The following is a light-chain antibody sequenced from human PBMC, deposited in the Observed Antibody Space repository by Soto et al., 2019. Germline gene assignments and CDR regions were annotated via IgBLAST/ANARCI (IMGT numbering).Light chain of an antibody. CDR3: SSYAGSRYV. CDR2: EVS. V-gene: IGLV2-8*01. CDR1: SSDVGGYNY. Sequence: QSALTQPPSASGSAGRSVTISCTGTSSDVGGYNYVSWYQQHPGKAPKLMIYEVSKRPSGVPDRFSGSKSGNTASPTVSGLQAEDEADYYCSSYAGSRYVFGTGTKVTVL. J-gene: IGLJ1*01.